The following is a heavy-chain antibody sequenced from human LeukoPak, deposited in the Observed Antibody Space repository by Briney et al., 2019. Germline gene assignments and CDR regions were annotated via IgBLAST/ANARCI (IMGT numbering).Heavy chain of an antibody. J-gene: IGHJ4*02. CDR3: AREIQGTPPYYFDY. Sequence: SLKVSCKASGGTFSSYAISWVRQAPGQGLEWMGSIIPIFGTANYAQKFQGRVTITTDESTSTAYMELSTLRSEDTAVYYCAREIQGTPPYYFDYWGQGTLVTVSS. D-gene: IGHD1-1*01. CDR1: GGTFSSYA. CDR2: IIPIFGTA. V-gene: IGHV1-69*05.